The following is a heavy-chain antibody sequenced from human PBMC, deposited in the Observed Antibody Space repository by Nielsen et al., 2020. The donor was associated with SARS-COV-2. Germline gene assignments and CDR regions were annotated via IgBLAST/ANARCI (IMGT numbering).Heavy chain of an antibody. V-gene: IGHV3-9*01. CDR1: GFTFDDYA. Sequence: SLKISCAASGFTFDDYAMHWVRQAPGKGLEWVSGISWNSGSIGYADSVKGRFTISRDNAKNSLYLQMNSLRAEDTALYYCSSENGDYWGQGTLVTVSS. CDR3: SSENGDY. D-gene: IGHD1-1*01. J-gene: IGHJ4*02. CDR2: ISWNSGSI.